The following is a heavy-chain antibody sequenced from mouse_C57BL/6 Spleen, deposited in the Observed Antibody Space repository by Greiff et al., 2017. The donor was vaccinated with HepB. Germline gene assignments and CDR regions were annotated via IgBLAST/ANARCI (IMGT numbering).Heavy chain of an antibody. CDR2: IYPSDSET. CDR1: GYTFTSYW. CDR3: ARRLLRAWFAY. J-gene: IGHJ3*01. D-gene: IGHD2-3*01. V-gene: IGHV1-61*01. Sequence: QVQLQQPGAELVRPGSSVKLSCKASGYTFTSYWMDWVKQRPGQGLEWIGNIYPSDSETHYNQKFKDKATLTVDKSSSTAYMQLSSLTSEASAVYYCARRLLRAWFAYWGQGTLVTVSA.